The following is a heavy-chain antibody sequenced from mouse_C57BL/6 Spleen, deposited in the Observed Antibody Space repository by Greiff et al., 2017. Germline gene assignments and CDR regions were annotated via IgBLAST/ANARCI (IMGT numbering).Heavy chain of an antibody. Sequence: EVKLVESGGGLVKPGGSLKLSCAASGFTFSSYTMSWVRQTPEKRLEWVATISGGGGNTYYPDSVKGRFTIPRDNAENTLYLQMSSLRSEDTALYYCARGDYYGSSYVVDYWGQGTTLTVSS. CDR3: ARGDYYGSSYVVDY. D-gene: IGHD1-1*01. V-gene: IGHV5-9*01. CDR1: GFTFSSYT. CDR2: ISGGGGNT. J-gene: IGHJ2*01.